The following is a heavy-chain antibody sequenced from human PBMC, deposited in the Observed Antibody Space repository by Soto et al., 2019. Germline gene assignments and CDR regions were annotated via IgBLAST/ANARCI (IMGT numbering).Heavy chain of an antibody. Sequence: QVQLVQSGAEVKKPGASVKVSCKASGYTFTSYGISWVRQAPGQGLEWMGWISAYNGNTNYAQKLQGRVTMTTDTSTSTAYMELRSLRSDDTAVYYCAREDCISTSCYFDWYYGMDVWGQGTTVTVSS. CDR1: GYTFTSYG. CDR3: AREDCISTSCYFDWYYGMDV. D-gene: IGHD2-2*01. CDR2: ISAYNGNT. V-gene: IGHV1-18*01. J-gene: IGHJ6*02.